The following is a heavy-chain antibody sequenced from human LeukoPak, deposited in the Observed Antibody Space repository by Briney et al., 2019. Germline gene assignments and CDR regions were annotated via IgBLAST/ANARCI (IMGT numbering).Heavy chain of an antibody. J-gene: IGHJ4*02. Sequence: ASVKVSCKASGYTXTDYYMHWVRQAPGQGLEWMGWINPNRGGTSYAQKFQGRVTMTRDTSITTAYMELSRLRPDDTAVYYCARAATVTNYWGQGTLVTVSS. CDR3: ARAATVTNY. CDR2: INPNRGGT. D-gene: IGHD4-11*01. CDR1: GYTXTDYY. V-gene: IGHV1-2*02.